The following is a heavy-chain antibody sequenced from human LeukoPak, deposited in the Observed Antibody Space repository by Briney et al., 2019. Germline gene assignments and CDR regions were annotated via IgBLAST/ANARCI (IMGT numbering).Heavy chain of an antibody. CDR1: GFTFSSYA. CDR3: AKDRSDYVWGSYRAFDY. CDR2: ISGSGGST. D-gene: IGHD3-16*02. V-gene: IGHV3-23*01. Sequence: GGSLRLSCAASGFTFSSYAMSWVRQAPGKGLEWVSAISGSGGSTYYAESVKGRFTISRDNSKNTLYLQMNSLRAEDTAVYYCAKDRSDYVWGSYRAFDYWGQGTLVTVSS. J-gene: IGHJ4*02.